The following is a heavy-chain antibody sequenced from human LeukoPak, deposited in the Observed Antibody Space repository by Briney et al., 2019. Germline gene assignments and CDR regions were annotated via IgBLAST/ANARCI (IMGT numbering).Heavy chain of an antibody. J-gene: IGHJ4*02. V-gene: IGHV3-74*01. CDR3: ARGTGYGVFDY. CDR2: INSDGSST. CDR1: GFTFSTYW. Sequence: GGSLRLSCAASGFTFSTYWMHWVRQDPGKGPVWVSRINSDGSSTTYADSVKGRFTISRDNAKNTLYLQMNSLRAEDTAVYYCARGTGYGVFDYWGQGTLVTVSS. D-gene: IGHD1-14*01.